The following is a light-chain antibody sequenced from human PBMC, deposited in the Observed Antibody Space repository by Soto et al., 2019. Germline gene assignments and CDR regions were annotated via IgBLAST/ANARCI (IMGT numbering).Light chain of an antibody. CDR1: NIGSKG. J-gene: IGLJ3*02. V-gene: IGLV3-21*02. CDR3: QVWDSSSDLWDWV. CDR2: DDS. Sequence: SYELTQPPSVSVAPGQTARITCGGNNIGSKGVHWYQQKPGQAPVLVVYDDSDRPSGIPERFSGSNSGNTATLTISRVEAGDEADYYCQVWDSSSDLWDWVFGGGTKLTVL.